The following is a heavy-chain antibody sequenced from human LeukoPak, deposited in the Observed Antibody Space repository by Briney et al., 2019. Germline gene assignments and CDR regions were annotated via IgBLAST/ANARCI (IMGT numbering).Heavy chain of an antibody. CDR1: GGSISSGGYY. D-gene: IGHD5-18*01. CDR2: IYYSGST. V-gene: IGHV4-31*03. CDR3: ASSPHTAMVSYFDY. Sequence: SETLSLTCTVSGGSISSGGYYWSRIRQHPGKGLEWIGYIYYSGSTYYNPSLKSRVTISVDTSKNQFSLKLSSVTAADTAVYYCASSPHTAMVSYFDYWGQGTLVTVSS. J-gene: IGHJ4*02.